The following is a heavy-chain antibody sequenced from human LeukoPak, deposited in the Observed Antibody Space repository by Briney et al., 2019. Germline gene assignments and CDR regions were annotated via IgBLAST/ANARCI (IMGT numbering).Heavy chain of an antibody. CDR2: IYYSGST. CDR1: GGSISSYY. CDR3: AREDGYSYGPSYFDY. D-gene: IGHD5-18*01. V-gene: IGHV4-59*01. Sequence: SETLSLTCTVSGGSISSYYWSWIRQPPGKGLEWIGYIYYSGSTNYNPSLKSRVTISVDTSKNQFSLKLSSVTAADTAVYYRAREDGYSYGPSYFDYWGQGTLVTVSS. J-gene: IGHJ4*02.